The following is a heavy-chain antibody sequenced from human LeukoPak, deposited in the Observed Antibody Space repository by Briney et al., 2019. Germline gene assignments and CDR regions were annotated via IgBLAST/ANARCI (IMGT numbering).Heavy chain of an antibody. V-gene: IGHV3-11*04. CDR2: TSSSGSTI. J-gene: IGHJ6*04. CDR1: GFTVSSNY. CDR3: AELGITMIGGV. D-gene: IGHD3-10*02. Sequence: GGSLRLSCAASGFTVSSNYMSWVRQAPGKGPEWVSYTSSSGSTIYYADSVKGRFTISRDNAKNSLYLQMNSLRAEDTAVYYCAELGITMIGGVWGKGTTVTISS.